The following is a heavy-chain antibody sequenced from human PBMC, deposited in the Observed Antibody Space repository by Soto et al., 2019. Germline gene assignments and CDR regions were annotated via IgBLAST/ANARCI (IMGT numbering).Heavy chain of an antibody. D-gene: IGHD3-10*01. Sequence: QVQLVESGGGVVQPGRSLRLSCAASGFTFSSYGMHWVRQAPGKGLEWLAVIIYDGSTKYYADSVKGRFTISRDNSKSTLNLQMNSVRAEYTAVYYCAKDRMGAGVRGYFDYWGQGTLVTVSS. J-gene: IGHJ4*02. V-gene: IGHV3-30*18. CDR2: IIYDGSTK. CDR1: GFTFSSYG. CDR3: AKDRMGAGVRGYFDY.